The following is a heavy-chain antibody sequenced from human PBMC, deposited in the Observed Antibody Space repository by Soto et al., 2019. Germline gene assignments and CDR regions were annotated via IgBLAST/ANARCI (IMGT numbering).Heavy chain of an antibody. V-gene: IGHV4-31*03. CDR2: IYYTGNT. J-gene: IGHJ6*02. CDR1: GGSISRGGYY. CDR3: ARDKSKEALNYYYYGMDV. Sequence: SETLSLTCTVSGGSISRGGYYWSWIRQHPGKGLEWIGYIYYTGNTYYNPSLKSRVTIPVDTAKNQMSLKLTYVTAADTAVYYCARDKSKEALNYYYYGMDVLGQGTTVTVSS. D-gene: IGHD4-4*01.